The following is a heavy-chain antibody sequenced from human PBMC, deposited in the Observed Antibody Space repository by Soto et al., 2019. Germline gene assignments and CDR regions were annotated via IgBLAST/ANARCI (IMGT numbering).Heavy chain of an antibody. CDR2: IGTAGDT. Sequence: SLRLSCAASGFTFSSYDMHWVRQATGKGLEWVSAIGTAGDTYYPGSVKGRFTISRDNAKNSLYLQVNSLRDEDTAVYYCARGSDWFDPWGQGTLVTVSS. D-gene: IGHD6-6*01. J-gene: IGHJ5*02. V-gene: IGHV3-13*01. CDR1: GFTFSSYD. CDR3: ARGSDWFDP.